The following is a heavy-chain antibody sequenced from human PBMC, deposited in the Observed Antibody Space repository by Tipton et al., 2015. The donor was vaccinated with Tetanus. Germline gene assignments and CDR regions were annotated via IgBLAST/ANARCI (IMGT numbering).Heavy chain of an antibody. CDR3: ARPSTTVTPRAFDV. J-gene: IGHJ3*01. Sequence: TLSLTCNVSGGSIGSSTYYWGWIRQPPGKGLEWIATVYYSGSTYYNPSLRSRVTISADTSNNLFYLKLSSVTAADTAVYYCARPSTTVTPRAFDVWGQGTMVTVSS. CDR2: VYYSGST. CDR1: GGSIGSSTYY. D-gene: IGHD4-17*01. V-gene: IGHV4-39*01.